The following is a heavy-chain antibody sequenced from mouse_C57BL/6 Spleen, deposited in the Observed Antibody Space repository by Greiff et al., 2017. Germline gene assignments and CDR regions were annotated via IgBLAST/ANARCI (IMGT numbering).Heavy chain of an antibody. J-gene: IGHJ2*01. CDR2: IDPSDSYT. D-gene: IGHD1-1*01. V-gene: IGHV1-69*01. CDR1: GYTFTSYW. Sequence: QVQLQQPGAELVMPGASVKLSCKASGYTFTSYWMHWVKQRPGQGLEWIGEIDPSDSYTNYNQKFKGKSTLTVDKSSSTAYMQLSSLTSEDSAVYYCARTGYYYGSSYEGYFDYWGQGTTLTVSS. CDR3: ARTGYYYGSSYEGYFDY.